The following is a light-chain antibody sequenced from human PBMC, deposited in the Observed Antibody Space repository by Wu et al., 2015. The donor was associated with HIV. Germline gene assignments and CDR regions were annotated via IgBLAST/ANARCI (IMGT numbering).Light chain of an antibody. CDR2: GAS. CDR1: QSVSNDY. Sequence: EVVLTQSPGTLSLSPGERATFSCRASQSVSNDYLAWYQQKPGQPPRLLIYGASSRATGIPDRFSGSGSGTDFTLTISRLEPEDFAVYYCQQYSSSTITFGQGTRLEIK. J-gene: IGKJ5*01. CDR3: QQYSSSTIT. V-gene: IGKV3-20*01.